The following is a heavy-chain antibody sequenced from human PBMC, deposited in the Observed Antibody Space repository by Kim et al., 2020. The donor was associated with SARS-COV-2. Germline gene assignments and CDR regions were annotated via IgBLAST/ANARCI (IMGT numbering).Heavy chain of an antibody. CDR1: GFTFSSYN. Sequence: GGSLRLSCAASGFTFSSYNMNWVRQAPGGGLEWVSAISTSSLYIYYTDAVKGRFTISRDNAKKSLYLQMNSLRAEDTAVYYCALIGYSFQAFWGQGTLVT. CDR3: ALIGYSFQAF. V-gene: IGHV3-21*01. D-gene: IGHD5-18*01. CDR2: ISTSSLYI. J-gene: IGHJ4*02.